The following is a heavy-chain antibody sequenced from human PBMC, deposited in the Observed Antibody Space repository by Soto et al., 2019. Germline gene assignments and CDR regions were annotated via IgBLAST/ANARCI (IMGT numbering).Heavy chain of an antibody. J-gene: IGHJ5*01. CDR2: TYYRSKCTT. D-gene: IGHD2-15*01. Sequence: SRTPSLTSALSVDTVSSRIAAWNWIRHPPSRGLEWLGRTYYRSKCTTDYAVSVKSRIIINPDTSKNQFSQQLTSVTAEDTAVYYCTRALSGGYDSWGQGTLVTVSS. CDR1: VDTVSSRIAA. CDR3: TRALSGGYDS. V-gene: IGHV6-1*01.